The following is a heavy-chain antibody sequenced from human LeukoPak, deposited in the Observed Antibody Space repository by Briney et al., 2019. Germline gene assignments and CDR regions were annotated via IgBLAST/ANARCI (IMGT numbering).Heavy chain of an antibody. CDR2: ISAYNGNT. Sequence: ASVKVSCKASGYTFTSYGISWVRQAPGQGLEWMGWISAYNGNTNYAQKLQGRVTVTTDTSTSTAYMELRSLRSDDTAVYYCARVLHYGSGSYYNDYWFDPWGQGTLVTVSS. J-gene: IGHJ5*02. D-gene: IGHD3-10*01. CDR1: GYTFTSYG. V-gene: IGHV1-18*04. CDR3: ARVLHYGSGSYYNDYWFDP.